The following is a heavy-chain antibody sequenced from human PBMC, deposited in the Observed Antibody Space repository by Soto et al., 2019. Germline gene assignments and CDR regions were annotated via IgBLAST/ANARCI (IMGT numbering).Heavy chain of an antibody. Sequence: SQTLSLTCAVYGGSFSGYYWSWIRQPPGKGLEWIGEINHSGSTNYNPSLKSRVTISVDMSKNQFSLKLSSVTAADTAVYYCARGGLLRYFDYWGQGTLVTVSS. J-gene: IGHJ4*02. CDR1: GGSFSGYY. V-gene: IGHV4-34*01. CDR3: ARGGLLRYFDY. CDR2: INHSGST.